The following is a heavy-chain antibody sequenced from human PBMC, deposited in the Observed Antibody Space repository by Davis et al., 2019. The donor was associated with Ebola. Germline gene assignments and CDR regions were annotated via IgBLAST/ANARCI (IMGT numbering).Heavy chain of an antibody. CDR2: INAGNGNT. J-gene: IGHJ4*02. D-gene: IGHD4-17*01. V-gene: IGHV1-3*01. Sequence: ASVKVSCKASGYTFTSYAMHWVRQAPGQRLEWMGWINAGNGNTKYSQKFQGRVTITRDTSASTAYMELSSLRSEDKAVYYCARVGTVTTTFDYWGQGTLVTVSS. CDR3: ARVGTVTTTFDY. CDR1: GYTFTSYA.